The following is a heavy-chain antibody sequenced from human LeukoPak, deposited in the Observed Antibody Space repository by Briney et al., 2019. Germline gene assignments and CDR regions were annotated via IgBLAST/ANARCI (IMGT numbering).Heavy chain of an antibody. CDR1: GYSFTSYW. CDR3: TTNTMFRGIHAFDI. Sequence: GESLKISCKGSGYSFTSYWIGWVRQMPGKGLEWMGIIYPGDSDTRYSPSFQGQVTISADKSISTAYLQWSSLKASDSAMYYCTTNTMFRGIHAFDIWGQGTMVTVSS. V-gene: IGHV5-51*01. CDR2: IYPGDSDT. J-gene: IGHJ3*02. D-gene: IGHD3-10*01.